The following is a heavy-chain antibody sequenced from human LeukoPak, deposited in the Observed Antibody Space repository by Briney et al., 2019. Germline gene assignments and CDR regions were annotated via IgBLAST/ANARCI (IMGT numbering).Heavy chain of an antibody. CDR1: GYTFTGYY. CDR3: AIREGYYYDSSGYYLSYAFDI. D-gene: IGHD3-22*01. J-gene: IGHJ3*02. V-gene: IGHV1-2*06. Sequence: GASVKVSCKASGYTFTGYYMHWVRQAPGQGLEWMGRINPNSGGTNYAQKFQGRVTMTRDTSISTAYMELSRLRSDDTAVYYCAIREGYYYDSSGYYLSYAFDIWGQATMVTVSS. CDR2: INPNSGGT.